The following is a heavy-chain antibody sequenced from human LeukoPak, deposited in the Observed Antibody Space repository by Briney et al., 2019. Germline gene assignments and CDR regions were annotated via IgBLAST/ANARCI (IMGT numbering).Heavy chain of an antibody. CDR1: GFTVSSYS. V-gene: IGHV3-23*01. D-gene: IGHD3-9*01. J-gene: IGHJ4*02. Sequence: GGSLRLSCAASGFTVSSYSMNWVRQAPGKGLEWVSAIAGGGDTTYYADSVKGRFTISRDNSKNTLYLQMNNLRAEDTAIYYCAKAANYDILTGYYLDYWGQGTLVTVSS. CDR2: IAGGGDTT. CDR3: AKAANYDILTGYYLDY.